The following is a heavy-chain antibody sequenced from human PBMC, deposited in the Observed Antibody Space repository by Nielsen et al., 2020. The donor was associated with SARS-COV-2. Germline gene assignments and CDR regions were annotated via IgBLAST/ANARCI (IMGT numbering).Heavy chain of an antibody. CDR3: ARVTSSGSSWYLPGAKLYYFDY. Sequence: WIRQPPGKGLEWVAVISYDGSNKYYADSVKGRFTISRDNSKNTLYLQMNSLRAEDTAVYYCARVTSSGSSWYLPGAKLYYFDYWGQGTLVTVSS. V-gene: IGHV3-30*03. J-gene: IGHJ4*02. CDR2: ISYDGSNK. D-gene: IGHD6-13*01.